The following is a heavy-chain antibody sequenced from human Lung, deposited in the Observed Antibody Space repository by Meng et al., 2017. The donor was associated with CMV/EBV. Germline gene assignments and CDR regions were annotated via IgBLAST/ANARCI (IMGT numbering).Heavy chain of an antibody. CDR3: AGGWGGDYYDN. J-gene: IGHJ4*02. CDR2: INPSGGST. D-gene: IGHD3-10*01. CDR1: GYTFPSYY. V-gene: IGHV1-46*01. Sequence: ASXXVSCKASGYTFPSYYMHWVRQAPGQGLDWMGIINPSGGSTSYAQKFQGRVTMTRDTSTSTVYMELSSLRSEDTAVYYCAGGWGGDYYDNWGQATLVTVSS.